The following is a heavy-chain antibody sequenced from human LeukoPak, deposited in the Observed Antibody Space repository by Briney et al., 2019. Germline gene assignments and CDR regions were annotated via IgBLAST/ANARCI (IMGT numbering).Heavy chain of an antibody. V-gene: IGHV3-74*01. Sequence: GGSLRLSCAASGLTFSSHWMHWVRQAPGKGLVWVSHITNDGSSTGYADSVKGRFTISRDNAKNTLYLQMNSLRVEDTAVYYCARGGGAYRFDPWGQGTLVTVSS. CDR1: GLTFSSHW. CDR3: ARGGGAYRFDP. J-gene: IGHJ5*02. CDR2: ITNDGSST. D-gene: IGHD2-21*01.